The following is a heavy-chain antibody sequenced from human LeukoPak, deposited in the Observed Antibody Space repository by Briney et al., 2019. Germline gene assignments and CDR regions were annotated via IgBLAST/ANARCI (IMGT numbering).Heavy chain of an antibody. J-gene: IGHJ4*02. CDR2: INHSGRT. D-gene: IGHD3-10*01. CDR1: GGSLSSYY. Sequence: SETLSLTCAVYGGSLSSYYWSWIRQPPGKGLEWIGEINHSGRTNYNPSLKSRVIISIDASKNQFSLKLTSVTAADTAVYYCASRSYFDEQGYWGQGTLVTVSS. V-gene: IGHV4-34*01. CDR3: ASRSYFDEQGY.